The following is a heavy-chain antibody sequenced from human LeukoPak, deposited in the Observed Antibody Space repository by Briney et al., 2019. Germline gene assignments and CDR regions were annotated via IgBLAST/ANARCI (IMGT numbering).Heavy chain of an antibody. CDR2: IKQDGSEK. J-gene: IGHJ4*02. CDR3: ARDVGEPGTTTY. D-gene: IGHD1/OR15-1a*01. CDR1: GFTFSSYW. V-gene: IGHV3-7*03. Sequence: GGSLRLSCAAPGFTFSSYWMSWVRQAPGKGLEWVANIKQDGSEKYYVDSVKGRFTISRDNAKNSLYLQMNSLRAEDTAVYYCARDVGEPGTTTYWGQGTLVTVSS.